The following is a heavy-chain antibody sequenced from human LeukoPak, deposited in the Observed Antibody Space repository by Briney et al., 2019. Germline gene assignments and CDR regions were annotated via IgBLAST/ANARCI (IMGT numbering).Heavy chain of an antibody. CDR2: ISSSSSYI. J-gene: IGHJ3*02. CDR1: GFTFSSYS. V-gene: IGHV3-21*01. Sequence: GGSLRLSCAASGFTFSSYSMNWVRQAPGKGLEWVSSISSSSSYIYYADSVKGRFTFSRDNAKNSLYLQMNGLRAEDTAVYYCASRFPQTAFDIWGQGTMVTVSS. D-gene: IGHD3-3*01. CDR3: ASRFPQTAFDI.